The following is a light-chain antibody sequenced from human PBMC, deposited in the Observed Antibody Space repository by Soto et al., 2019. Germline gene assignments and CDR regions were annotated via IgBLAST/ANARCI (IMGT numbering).Light chain of an antibody. CDR3: SSYTSSGTLEV. Sequence: QSALTQPASVSGSPGQSITISCTGTRSDVGGYNFVSWYQQFPGKAPKLMIYEVRNRPSGISKRFSGSKSGNTASLTISVLQAEDEADYYCSSYTSSGTLEVFGTGTKLTVL. V-gene: IGLV2-14*01. CDR1: RSDVGGYNF. CDR2: EVR. J-gene: IGLJ1*01.